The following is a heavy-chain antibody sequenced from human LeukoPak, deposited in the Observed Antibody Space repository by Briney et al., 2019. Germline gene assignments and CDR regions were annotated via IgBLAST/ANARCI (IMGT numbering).Heavy chain of an antibody. D-gene: IGHD2-2*01. CDR2: SYHSGST. J-gene: IGHJ3*02. CDR3: ARRQYCSSTSCYFDYGGSNAFDI. Sequence: SETLSLTCTVSGYSISSGYYWGWIRQPPGKGLEWIGSSYHSGSTYYNPSLKSRVTISVDTSKNQFSLKLSSVTAADTAVYYCARRQYCSSTSCYFDYGGSNAFDIWGQGTMVTVSS. V-gene: IGHV4-38-2*02. CDR1: GYSISSGYY.